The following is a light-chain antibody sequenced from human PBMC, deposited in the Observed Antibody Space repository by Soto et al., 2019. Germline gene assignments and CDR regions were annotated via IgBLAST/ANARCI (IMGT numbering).Light chain of an antibody. Sequence: EIVLTQSPATLSLSPGERATLSCRASQSVSSYLAWYQQKPGQAPRLLLYDASSRAAGIPARFSGSGSGTDITLSISSLEPEDFAVYDCQQRSILPLTFGGGTEVEIK. CDR2: DAS. CDR3: QQRSILPLT. CDR1: QSVSSY. V-gene: IGKV3-11*01. J-gene: IGKJ4*01.